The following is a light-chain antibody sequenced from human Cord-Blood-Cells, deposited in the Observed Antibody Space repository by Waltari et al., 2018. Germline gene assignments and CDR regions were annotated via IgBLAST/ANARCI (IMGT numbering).Light chain of an antibody. CDR3: CSYAGSSTYLV. Sequence: QSALTQTASVSGSPGTSITISCPGTRSTVGSYNLFSWYQQHPGKAPKRMIYECIKRPSGFSNGSSGSRSGNTASLTISGLQAEDEADNYGCSYAGSSTYLVFGGGTKLTVL. CDR2: ECI. CDR1: RSTVGSYNL. V-gene: IGLV2-23*01. J-gene: IGLJ2*01.